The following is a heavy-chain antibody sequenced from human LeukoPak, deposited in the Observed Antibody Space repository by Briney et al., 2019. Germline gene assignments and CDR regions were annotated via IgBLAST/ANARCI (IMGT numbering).Heavy chain of an antibody. CDR2: IYSGGST. V-gene: IGHV3-53*01. CDR1: GFTVSSNY. D-gene: IGHD6-6*01. Sequence: GGSLRLSCAASGFTVSSNYMSWVRQAPGKGLEWVSVIYSGGSTYYADSVKGRFTISRDNAKNSVYLQMNSLRAEDTAIYNCARIGYSSSSLDLWGRGTLVTVSS. CDR3: ARIGYSSSSLDL. J-gene: IGHJ4*02.